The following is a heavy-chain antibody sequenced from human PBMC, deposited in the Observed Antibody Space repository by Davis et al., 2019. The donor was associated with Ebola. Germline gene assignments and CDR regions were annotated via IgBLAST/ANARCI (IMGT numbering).Heavy chain of an antibody. CDR3: ARASGYSSGWSEY. CDR2: ISYDGSSK. D-gene: IGHD6-19*01. CDR1: GFTFSAYA. V-gene: IGHV3-30-3*01. J-gene: IGHJ4*02. Sequence: GGSLRLSCAASGFTFSAYAIHWVRQTPGRGLEWVALISYDGSSKYYTDSVKGRFTISRDNSQNTLYLQMNSLRSEDTAVYYCARASGYSSGWSEYWGQGTLVTVSS.